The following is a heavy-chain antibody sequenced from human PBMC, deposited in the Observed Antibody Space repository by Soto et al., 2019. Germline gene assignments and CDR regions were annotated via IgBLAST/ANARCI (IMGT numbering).Heavy chain of an antibody. V-gene: IGHV3-30-3*01. Sequence: QVQLVESGGGVVQPGRSLRLSCAASGFTFSSYAMHWVRQAPGKGLEWVAVISYDGSNKYYADSVKGRFTISRDNSKNTVYLQMNSLRAEDTAVYYCAQERRGVGGYVAWGQGTLVTVSS. CDR1: GFTFSSYA. D-gene: IGHD5-12*01. J-gene: IGHJ5*02. CDR3: AQERRGVGGYVA. CDR2: ISYDGSNK.